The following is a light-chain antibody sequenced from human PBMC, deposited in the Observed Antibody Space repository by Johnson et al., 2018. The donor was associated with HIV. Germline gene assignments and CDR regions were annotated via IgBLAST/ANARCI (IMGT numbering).Light chain of an antibody. V-gene: IGLV1-51*01. CDR1: SSNIGNNR. CDR2: DNN. CDR3: GTWDNSLSAYV. J-gene: IGLJ1*01. Sequence: QSVLTQPPSVSAAPGQKVTISCSGSSSNIGNNRVSWYQQLPGTAPKLLIYDNNKRPSGIPDRFSGSKSGTSATLGITGLQNGDEADDYCGTWDNSLSAYVFGTGTKVTVL.